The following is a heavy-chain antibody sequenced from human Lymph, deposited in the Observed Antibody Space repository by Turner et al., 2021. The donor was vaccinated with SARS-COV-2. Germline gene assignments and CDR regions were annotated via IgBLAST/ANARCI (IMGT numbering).Heavy chain of an antibody. V-gene: IGHV1-69*01. D-gene: IGHD3-22*01. CDR2: IIPMFGTA. CDR1: GGTFSSHV. J-gene: IGHJ6*02. CDR3: ARVGSSVVPYYYYGMDV. Sequence: QVQLVQSGAEVKKPGSSVKVSCNASGGTFSSHVISWVRQAPGQGLEWMGGIIPMFGTANYAQKFQGRVTITADESTSTAYMELTSLRSEDTAVYYCARVGSSVVPYYYYGMDVWGQGTTVTVSS.